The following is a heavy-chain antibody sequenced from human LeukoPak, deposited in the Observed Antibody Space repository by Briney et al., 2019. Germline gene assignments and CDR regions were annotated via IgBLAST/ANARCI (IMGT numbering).Heavy chain of an antibody. J-gene: IGHJ5*02. Sequence: GASVTVSCKASGYTFTNYGISWVRQAPGQGPEWMGWISAYSGQTNYAQKVQGRVTMTTDTSTSTAYMELRSLRCDDTAVYYCARDNLSGSWSWFDPWGQGTLVSVSA. CDR1: GYTFTNYG. CDR3: ARDNLSGSWSWFDP. D-gene: IGHD6-13*01. V-gene: IGHV1-18*01. CDR2: ISAYSGQT.